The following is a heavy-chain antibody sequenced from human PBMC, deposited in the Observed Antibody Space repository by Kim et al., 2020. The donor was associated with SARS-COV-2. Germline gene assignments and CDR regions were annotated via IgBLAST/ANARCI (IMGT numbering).Heavy chain of an antibody. CDR2: ISSSSSYT. CDR1: GFTFSDYY. J-gene: IGHJ6*02. Sequence: GGSLRLSCAASGFTFSDYYMSWIRQAPGKGLEWVSYISSSSSYTNYADSVKGRFTISRDNAKNSLYLQMNSLRAEDTAVYYCARVGRQVGRYDFWSGWNYYYYYGMDVWGQGTTVTVSS. D-gene: IGHD3-3*01. CDR3: ARVGRQVGRYDFWSGWNYYYYYGMDV. V-gene: IGHV3-11*06.